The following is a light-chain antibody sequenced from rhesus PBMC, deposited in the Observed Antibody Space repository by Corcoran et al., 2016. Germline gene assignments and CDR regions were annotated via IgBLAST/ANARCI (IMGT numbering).Light chain of an antibody. V-gene: IGKV1-18*01. CDR1: QGISSW. CDR2: VAS. J-gene: IGKJ1*01. CDR3: QHGYNTPWT. Sequence: DIQMTQSPSSLSASVGDKVTITFRASQGISSWVAWYQQKPGKAPELLTYVASSWQSGVPPKFSGSGSGTDYPLTISSLQPEDFATYYCQHGYNTPWTFRHGTKVEIK.